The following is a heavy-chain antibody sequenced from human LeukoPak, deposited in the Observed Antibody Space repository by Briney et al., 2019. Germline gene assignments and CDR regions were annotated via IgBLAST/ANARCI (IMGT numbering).Heavy chain of an antibody. CDR1: GYSISSGYY. Sequence: ETLSLTCTVSGYSISSGYYWGWIRQPPGKGLEWIGSIYYHENTYCNSSLKSRVTISVDTSKNQFSLKLNSVTAADTAVYFCARRAYSAAYWKHFDYWGQGTLVTVSS. V-gene: IGHV4-38-2*02. CDR3: ARRAYSAAYWKHFDY. CDR2: IYYHENT. D-gene: IGHD1-1*01. J-gene: IGHJ4*02.